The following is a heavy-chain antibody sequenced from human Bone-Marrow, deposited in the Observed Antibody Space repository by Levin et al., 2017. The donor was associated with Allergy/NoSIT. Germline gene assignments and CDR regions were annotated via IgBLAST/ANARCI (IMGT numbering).Heavy chain of an antibody. J-gene: IGHJ5*02. Sequence: KASETLSLTCTVSGGSISTYYWTWIRQPPGKGLEWIGYIYHSGSSNYNPSLKSRATISIDTSRNQFSLKLTSVTTADTAVYYCARGTYYYYDSSGYLFWIDPWGQGTLVTVSS. D-gene: IGHD3-22*01. CDR1: GGSISTYY. CDR3: ARGTYYYYDSSGYLFWIDP. CDR2: IYHSGSS. V-gene: IGHV4-59*01.